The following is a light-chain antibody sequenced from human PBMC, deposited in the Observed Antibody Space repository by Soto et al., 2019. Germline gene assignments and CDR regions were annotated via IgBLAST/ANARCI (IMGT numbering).Light chain of an antibody. Sequence: IRMTQSPSPLSASVGDRVSITCLASQSISSWLAWYQQKPGKAPKLLIYDASSLESGVPSRFSGSGSGTEFTLTISSLQPDDFATYYCQQYNSDPPWTFCQGTKVDIK. CDR2: DAS. J-gene: IGKJ1*01. CDR3: QQYNSDPPWT. CDR1: QSISSW. V-gene: IGKV1-5*01.